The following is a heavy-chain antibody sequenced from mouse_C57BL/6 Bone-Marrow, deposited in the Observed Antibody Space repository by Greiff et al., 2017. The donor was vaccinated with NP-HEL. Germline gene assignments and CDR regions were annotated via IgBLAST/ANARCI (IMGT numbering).Heavy chain of an antibody. V-gene: IGHV1-64*01. D-gene: IGHD1-1*01. J-gene: IGHJ4*01. Sequence: QVQLQQPGAELVKPGASVKLSCKASGYTFTSYWMHWVKPRPGQGLEWIGMIHPNSGSTNYNEKFKSKATLTVDKSSSTAYMQLSSLTSEDSAVYDCARAEYGRYAMDYWGQGTSVTVSS. CDR3: ARAEYGRYAMDY. CDR1: GYTFTSYW. CDR2: IHPNSGST.